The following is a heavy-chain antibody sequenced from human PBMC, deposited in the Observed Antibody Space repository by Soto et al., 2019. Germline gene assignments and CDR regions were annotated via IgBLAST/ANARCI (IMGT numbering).Heavy chain of an antibody. V-gene: IGHV1-2*02. Sequence: QVQLVQSGAEVKKPGASVKVSCKASGYTFTGYYMHWVRQAPGQGLEWMGWINPNSGGTNYAQKCPGGANMTRDTAFSTADVELRRLRSDGTAVYYCASPACTDPCYCGMDVWGQGTTVTVSS. CDR3: ASPACTDPCYCGMDV. CDR2: INPNSGGT. D-gene: IGHD2-8*02. CDR1: GYTFTGYY. J-gene: IGHJ6*02.